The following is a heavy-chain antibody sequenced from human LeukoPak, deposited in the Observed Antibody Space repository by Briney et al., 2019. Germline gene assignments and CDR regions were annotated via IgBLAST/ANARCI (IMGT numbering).Heavy chain of an antibody. V-gene: IGHV4-59*01. J-gene: IGHJ6*03. CDR1: GGSISSYY. CDR3: ARDYTRGPGVYYYYMDV. CDR2: IYYSGST. Sequence: SETLSLTCTVSGGSISSYYWSWIRQPPGKGLEWIGYIYYSGSTNYSPSLKSRVTISVDTSKNQFSLKLTSVTAADTAVYYCARDYTRGPGVYYYYMDVWGKGTTVTVSS. D-gene: IGHD3-16*01.